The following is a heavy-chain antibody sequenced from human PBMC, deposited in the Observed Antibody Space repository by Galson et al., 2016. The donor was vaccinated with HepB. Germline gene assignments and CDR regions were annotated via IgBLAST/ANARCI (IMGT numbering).Heavy chain of an antibody. D-gene: IGHD4-17*01. Sequence: SLRLSCAASGFTFSLSGMHWVRQAPGKGLEWVALISYDGSNKYYADPVKGRFTISRDNSKNTLYLQMNSLRVDDTAVYYCARLYGDVTLFDYWGQGTLVTVSS. J-gene: IGHJ4*02. CDR2: ISYDGSNK. CDR1: GFTFSLSG. CDR3: ARLYGDVTLFDY. V-gene: IGHV3-30*12.